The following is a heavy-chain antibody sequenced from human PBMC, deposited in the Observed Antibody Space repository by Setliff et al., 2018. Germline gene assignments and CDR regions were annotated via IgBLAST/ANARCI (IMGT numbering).Heavy chain of an antibody. J-gene: IGHJ6*03. D-gene: IGHD3-3*01. CDR3: ARVSGFLYVDV. V-gene: IGHV4-61*09. CDR1: GGSISSRTYY. CDR2: IYTSWST. Sequence: SETLSLTCNVSGGSISSRTYYWSWIRRPAGKGLEWIGHIYTSWSTNYNPSLKSRVTMSVDTTKNQFSLKLTSVTAADTAVYYCARVSGFLYVDVWGKGTTVTVS.